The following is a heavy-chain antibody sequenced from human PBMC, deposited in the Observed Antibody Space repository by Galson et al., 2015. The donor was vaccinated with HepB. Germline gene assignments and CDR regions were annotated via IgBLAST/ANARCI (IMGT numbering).Heavy chain of an antibody. J-gene: IGHJ6*03. D-gene: IGHD3-16*02. CDR2: ISSSSSTI. V-gene: IGHV3-48*01. CDR1: GFTFSSYS. CDR3: ARWGRYPTDYYYYYMDV. Sequence: SLRLSCAASGFTFSSYSMNWVRQAPGKGLEWVSYISSSSSTIYYADSVKGRFTISRDNAKNSLYLQMNSLRAEDTAVYYCARWGRYPTDYYYYYMDVWSKGTTVTVSS.